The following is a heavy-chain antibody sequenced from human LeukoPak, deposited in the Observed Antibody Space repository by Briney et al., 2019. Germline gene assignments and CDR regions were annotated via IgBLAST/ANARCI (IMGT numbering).Heavy chain of an antibody. V-gene: IGHV3-30*19. J-gene: IGHJ4*02. D-gene: IGHD6-13*01. Sequence: PGGSLGLSCVASGFIFTSYGMHWVRQAPGKGLQWVALISSNGNNERYADSVKGRFSISRDNSKNTMYLRMNSLRAEDTAIYYCTRIKYSTSWSGDYWGQGALVTVSS. CDR1: GFIFTSYG. CDR3: TRIKYSTSWSGDY. CDR2: ISSNGNNE.